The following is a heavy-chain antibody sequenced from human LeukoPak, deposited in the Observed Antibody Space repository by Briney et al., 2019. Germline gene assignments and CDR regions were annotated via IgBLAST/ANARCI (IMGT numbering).Heavy chain of an antibody. V-gene: IGHV4-31*03. CDR1: GGSISSGCYY. J-gene: IGHJ6*02. Sequence: SETLSLTCTVSGGSISSGCYYWSWIRQHPGKGLEWIGYIYYSGSTYYNPSLKSRVTISVDTSKNQFSLKLSSVTAADTAVYYCARDRVATRGSYYGMDVWGQGTTVTVSS. CDR2: IYYSGST. CDR3: ARDRVATRGSYYGMDV. D-gene: IGHD3-10*01.